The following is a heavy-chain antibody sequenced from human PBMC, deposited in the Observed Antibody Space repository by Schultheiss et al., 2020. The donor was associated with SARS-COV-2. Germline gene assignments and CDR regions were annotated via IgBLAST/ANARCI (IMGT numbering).Heavy chain of an antibody. D-gene: IGHD5-24*01. J-gene: IGHJ4*02. CDR2: IYYSGST. CDR3: ARAGVEILRVGYFDS. Sequence: SETLSLTCTVSGGSISSYYWSWIRQPAGKGLEWIGYIYYSGSTNYNPSLKSRVTISVDTSKNQFSLKLSSMTAADTAIYYCARAGVEILRVGYFDSWGQGTLVTVSS. CDR1: GGSISSYY. V-gene: IGHV4-59*12.